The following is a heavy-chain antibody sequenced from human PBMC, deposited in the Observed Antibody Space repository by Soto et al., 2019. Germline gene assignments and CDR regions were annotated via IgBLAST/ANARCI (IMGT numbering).Heavy chain of an antibody. CDR2: INPSGGST. J-gene: IGHJ6*02. D-gene: IGHD2-15*01. CDR1: GYTFTSYY. V-gene: IGHV1-46*01. CDR3: AREYLKSSYCSGGSCYYYYYYGMDV. Sequence: ASVKVSCKASGYTFTSYYMHWVRQAPGQGLEWMGIINPSGGSTSYAQKFQGRVTMTWDTSTSTVYMELSSLRSEDTAVYYCAREYLKSSYCSGGSCYYYYYYGMDVWGQGTTVTVSS.